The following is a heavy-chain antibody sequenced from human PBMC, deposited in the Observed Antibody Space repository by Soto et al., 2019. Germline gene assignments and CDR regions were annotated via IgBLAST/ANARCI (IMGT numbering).Heavy chain of an antibody. CDR3: ARGLLWFGDFDY. CDR2: INHSGGT. V-gene: IGHV4-34*01. Sequence: QVQLQQWGAGLLKPSETLSLTCAVYGGSFSGYYWSWIRQPPGKGLEWIGEINHSGGTNYNPSLKSRVTISVDTSKNQVSLKLSSVTAADTAVYYCARGLLWFGDFDYWGQGTLVTVSS. J-gene: IGHJ4*02. CDR1: GGSFSGYY. D-gene: IGHD3-10*01.